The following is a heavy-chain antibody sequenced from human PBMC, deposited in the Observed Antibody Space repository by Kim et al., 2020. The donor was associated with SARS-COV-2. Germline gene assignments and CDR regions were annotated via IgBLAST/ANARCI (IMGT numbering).Heavy chain of an antibody. CDR2: ISGSGGST. Sequence: GGSLRLSCAASGFTFSSYAMSWVRQAPGKGLEWVSAISGSGGSTYYADSVKGRFTISRDNSKNTLYLQMNSLRAEDTAVYYCAKGRDSSGWLDVFDYCGQGTLVTVSS. V-gene: IGHV3-23*01. CDR1: GFTFSSYA. CDR3: AKGRDSSGWLDVFDY. J-gene: IGHJ4*02. D-gene: IGHD6-19*01.